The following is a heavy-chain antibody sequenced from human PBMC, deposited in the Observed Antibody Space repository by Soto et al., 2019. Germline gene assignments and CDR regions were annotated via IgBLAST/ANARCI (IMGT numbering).Heavy chain of an antibody. J-gene: IGHJ5*02. CDR1: GFSLRNSGMR. CDR2: IDWDDDK. D-gene: IGHD1-1*01. CDR3: AKTGTDGSWFDP. Sequence: SGPTLVNPTQTLTLTCTFSGFSLRNSGMRVSWIRQPPGKALEWLARIDWDDDKFYSTSLKTRLTISKDTSKNQVVLTMTNMDPVDTATYFCAKTGTDGSWFDPWGQGTLVTVSS. V-gene: IGHV2-70*04.